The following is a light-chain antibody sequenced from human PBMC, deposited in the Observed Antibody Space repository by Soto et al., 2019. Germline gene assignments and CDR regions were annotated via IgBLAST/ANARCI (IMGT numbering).Light chain of an antibody. J-gene: IGKJ1*01. CDR1: QAIRTD. CDR2: TAS. Sequence: DIQMTQSPSSLSASVGDRVTITCRASQAIRTDLHWYQQQPGKAPKRLIYTASRLQSGVPSRFSGSGSGTEFTLTISRLQPEDFATYCCLQHNSYPRTFGQGTKVEIK. CDR3: LQHNSYPRT. V-gene: IGKV1-17*01.